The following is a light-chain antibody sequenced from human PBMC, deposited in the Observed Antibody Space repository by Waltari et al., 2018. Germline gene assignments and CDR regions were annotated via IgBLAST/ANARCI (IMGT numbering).Light chain of an antibody. CDR2: DVN. V-gene: IGLV2-23*02. CDR3: CSYAGSTTWV. Sequence: QSALTQPASKSGSPGQSITVSCTGATSDIGSHNIVSWYQQHPGKAPKLILYDVNRRPSGVSYRFSGSKSGITAALTISGLQAEDEADYYCCSYAGSTTWVFGGGTKLTVL. J-gene: IGLJ3*02. CDR1: TSDIGSHNI.